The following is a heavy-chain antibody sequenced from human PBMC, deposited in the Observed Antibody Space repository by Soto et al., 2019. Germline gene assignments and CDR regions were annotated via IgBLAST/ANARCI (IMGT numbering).Heavy chain of an antibody. CDR1: GYTFTSYG. J-gene: IGHJ6*03. CDR2: ISAYNGNT. D-gene: IGHD3-10*01. V-gene: IGHV1-18*01. CDR3: ARGRFSSGSYGSAANYYYYMDV. Sequence: ASVKVSCKASGYTFTSYGISCVRQAPGQGLEWMGWISAYNGNTNYAQKLQGRVTMTTDTSTSTAYMELRSLRSDDTAVYYCARGRFSSGSYGSAANYYYYMDVWGKGTTVTLSS.